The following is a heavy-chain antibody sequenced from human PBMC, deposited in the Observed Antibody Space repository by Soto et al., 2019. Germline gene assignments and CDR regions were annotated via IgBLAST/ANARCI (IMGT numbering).Heavy chain of an antibody. D-gene: IGHD3-9*01. CDR3: ARALGILTGYYRP. Sequence: SETLSLTCTVSGGSISSVDPYWSWIRQPPGKGLEWIGYINYSGSTYYNPSLKSRATISRDTSKNQFSLKLTSVTAADTAVYYCARALGILTGYYRPWRQGTLVTVSS. CDR1: GGSISSVDPY. J-gene: IGHJ5*02. V-gene: IGHV4-30-4*01. CDR2: INYSGST.